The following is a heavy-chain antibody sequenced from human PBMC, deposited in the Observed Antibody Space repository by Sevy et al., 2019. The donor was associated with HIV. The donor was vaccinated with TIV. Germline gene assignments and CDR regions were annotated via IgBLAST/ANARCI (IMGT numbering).Heavy chain of an antibody. Sequence: ASVKVSCKASGGTFSSYAISWVRQAPGQGLEWMGGIIPIFGTANYAQKFQGRVTITADESTSTAYMELSSLRSEDMAVYYCARACTGGVCYSYYYGMDVWGQGTTVTVSS. CDR2: IIPIFGTA. CDR3: ARACTGGVCYSYYYGMDV. J-gene: IGHJ6*02. D-gene: IGHD2-8*02. V-gene: IGHV1-69*13. CDR1: GGTFSSYA.